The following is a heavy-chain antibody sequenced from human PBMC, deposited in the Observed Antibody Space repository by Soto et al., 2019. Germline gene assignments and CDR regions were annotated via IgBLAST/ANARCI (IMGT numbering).Heavy chain of an antibody. CDR3: ARDRGVPAAIGAGIAVADPLYYFDY. J-gene: IGHJ4*02. Sequence: GGSLRLSCAASGFTFSSYAMHWVRQAPGKGLEWVAVISYDGSNKYYADSVKGRFTISGDNSKNTLYLQMNSLRAEDTAVYYCARDRGVPAAIGAGIAVADPLYYFDYWGQGTLVTVSS. D-gene: IGHD6-19*01. V-gene: IGHV3-30-3*01. CDR2: ISYDGSNK. CDR1: GFTFSSYA.